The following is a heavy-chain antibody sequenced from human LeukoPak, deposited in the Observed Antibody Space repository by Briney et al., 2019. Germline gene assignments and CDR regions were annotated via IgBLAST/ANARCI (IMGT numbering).Heavy chain of an antibody. CDR3: ARDFYHRLQWFGWLPDQ. J-gene: IGHJ4*02. D-gene: IGHD3-10*01. CDR1: GYTFTGYY. Sequence: GASVKVSCKASGYTFTGYYMHWVRQAPGQGLGWMGWINPNSGGTNYAQKFQGRVTMTRDTSISTAYMELRSLRSDDTAVYYCARDFYHRLQWFGWLPDQWGQGTLVTVSS. V-gene: IGHV1-2*02. CDR2: INPNSGGT.